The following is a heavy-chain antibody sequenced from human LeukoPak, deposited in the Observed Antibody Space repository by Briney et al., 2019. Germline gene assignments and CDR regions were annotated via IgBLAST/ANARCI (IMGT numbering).Heavy chain of an antibody. J-gene: IGHJ4*02. CDR1: GFTFTTYG. CDR2: IWNDGSYK. D-gene: IGHD6-13*01. V-gene: IGHV3-33*01. CDR3: ARDLWQQMIQGYDY. Sequence: GGSLRLSCAASGFTFTTYGMHWVRQAPGKGLEWVAVIWNDGSYKHYADSVKGRFTISRDDSKNTIYLQMNSLRAEDTAVYYCARDLWQQMIQGYDYWGQGTLVTVFS.